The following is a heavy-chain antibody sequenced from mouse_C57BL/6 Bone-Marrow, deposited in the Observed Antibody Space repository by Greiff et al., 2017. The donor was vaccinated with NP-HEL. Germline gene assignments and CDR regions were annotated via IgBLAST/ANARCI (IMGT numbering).Heavy chain of an antibody. Sequence: EVQRVESGGDLVKPGGSLKLSCAASGFTFSSYGMSWVRQTPDKRLEWVATISSGGSYTYYPDTVQGRFTISRDNAKNTLYLQMSSLKSEDTAMDYCARPEGDYSKGTFAYWGQGTLVTVSA. CDR3: ARPEGDYSKGTFAY. V-gene: IGHV5-6*01. CDR1: GFTFSSYG. J-gene: IGHJ3*01. D-gene: IGHD2-5*01. CDR2: ISSGGSYT.